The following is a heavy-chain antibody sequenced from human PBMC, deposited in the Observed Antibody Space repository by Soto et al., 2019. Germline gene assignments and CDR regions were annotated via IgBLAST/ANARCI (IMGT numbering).Heavy chain of an antibody. CDR2: ISSSGDII. CDR3: ARDLGYYDSSGYFEY. D-gene: IGHD3-22*01. J-gene: IGHJ4*02. CDR1: VFTFSDHY. Sequence: PVGSLRLSCASSVFTFSDHYMSCIRHSPGKWLEWVSYISSSGDIIYYADSVKGRFTISRDNAKNSLYLQMNSLRAEDTAVYYCARDLGYYDSSGYFEYWGQGTLVIVS. V-gene: IGHV3-11*01.